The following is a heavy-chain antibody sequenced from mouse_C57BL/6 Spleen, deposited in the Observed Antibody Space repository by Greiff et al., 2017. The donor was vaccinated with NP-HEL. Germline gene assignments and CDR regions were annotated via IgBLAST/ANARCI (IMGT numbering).Heavy chain of an antibody. CDR3: AREGYSNYGIFFAY. J-gene: IGHJ3*01. V-gene: IGHV5-4*01. CDR1: GFTFSSYA. Sequence: DVHLVESGGGLVKPGGSLKLSCAASGFTFSSYAMSWVRQTPEKRLEWVATISDGGSYTYYPDNVQGRFTISRDNAKNNLYLQMSHLTAEDTAMYYCAREGYSNYGIFFAYWGQGTLVTVSA. D-gene: IGHD2-5*01. CDR2: ISDGGSYT.